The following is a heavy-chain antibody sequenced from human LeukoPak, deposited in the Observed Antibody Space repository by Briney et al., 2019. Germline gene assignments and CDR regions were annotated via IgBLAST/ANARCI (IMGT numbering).Heavy chain of an antibody. V-gene: IGHV1-2*02. Sequence: EASVKVSCKASGFTFTDYYIHWVRQAPGQGLEWMGSIHPKSGGTKYAQKFQGRVTVTRDTSISATYMELSRLTSDDTAVYYCARDPPAAGSTGFDFWGQGTLVTVSS. J-gene: IGHJ4*02. D-gene: IGHD6-13*01. CDR1: GFTFTDYY. CDR3: ARDPPAAGSTGFDF. CDR2: IHPKSGGT.